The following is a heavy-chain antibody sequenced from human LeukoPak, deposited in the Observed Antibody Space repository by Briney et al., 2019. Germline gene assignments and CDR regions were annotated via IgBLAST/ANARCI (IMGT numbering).Heavy chain of an antibody. D-gene: IGHD3-16*01. J-gene: IGHJ6*03. CDR3: ERLWGDSCSSSIYYSYCYMDV. V-gene: IGHV4-4*08. Sequence: SDTLTLTCTVSGDSTNSYYWICIRQPPGKALEWIGSIYTSDYTNSNPSLKSPVTMSLDTSKNQFSLKLHSVNVADTAVYYCERLWGDSCSSSIYYSYCYMDVWGKGTSVTVSS. CDR2: IYTSDYT. CDR1: GDSTNSYY.